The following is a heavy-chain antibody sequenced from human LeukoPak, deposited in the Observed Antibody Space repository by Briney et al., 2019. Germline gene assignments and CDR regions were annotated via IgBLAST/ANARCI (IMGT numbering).Heavy chain of an antibody. V-gene: IGHV3-15*01. CDR3: TTGYSRTWHDGY. J-gene: IGHJ4*02. CDR2: IKNIPDGGTV. CDR1: GFTFSSAW. D-gene: IGHD2-2*03. Sequence: GGSLRLSCEASGFTFSSAWMNWIRQAPGKGLEWIGRIKNIPDGGTVDYAAPVKGRFGISRDDSKNLMYLQMNRLETEDTAVYYCTTGYSRTWHDGYWGQGTLVTVSS.